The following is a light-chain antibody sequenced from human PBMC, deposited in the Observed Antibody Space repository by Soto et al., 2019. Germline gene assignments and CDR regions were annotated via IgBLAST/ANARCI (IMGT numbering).Light chain of an antibody. CDR2: EVT. CDR3: SSYTGGNPSYV. CDR1: SSDVGGYDY. J-gene: IGLJ1*01. Sequence: QSALTQPPSASGSSGQSVTISCTGTSSDVGGYDYVSWYQQHPGKAPKLMIYEVTIRPSGVSDRFSGSKSGNTASLTVSGLQAEDEADYYCSSYTGGNPSYVFGTGTKV. V-gene: IGLV2-8*01.